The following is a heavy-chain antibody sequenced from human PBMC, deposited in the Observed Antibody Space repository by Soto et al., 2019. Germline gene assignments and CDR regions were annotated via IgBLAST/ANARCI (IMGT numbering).Heavy chain of an antibody. J-gene: IGHJ4*02. CDR1: GGTFSTFG. D-gene: IGHD3-16*01. V-gene: IGHV1-69*13. CDR3: ARTAPMDAGDKYYYDF. Sequence: SVKVSCKTSGGTFSTFGISWVRQAPGQGLEWMGGIIPFFGTAEYSQKFEDRITITADESTNTVYMDLRSLTSEDTAIYYCARTAPMDAGDKYYYDFWGRGALVTV. CDR2: IIPFFGTA.